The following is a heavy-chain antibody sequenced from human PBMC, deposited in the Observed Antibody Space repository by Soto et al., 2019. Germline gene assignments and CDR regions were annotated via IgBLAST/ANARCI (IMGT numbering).Heavy chain of an antibody. J-gene: IGHJ1*01. D-gene: IGHD6-19*01. CDR1: GGSISSGGYY. Sequence: SETLSLTCTVSGGSISSGGYYWSWIRQHPGKGLEWIGYIYYSGSTNYNPSLKSRVTISVDTSKNQFSLKLSSVTAADTAVYYCARHGWTAGYFQHWGQGTLVTVSS. CDR2: IYYSGST. V-gene: IGHV4-31*03. CDR3: ARHGWTAGYFQH.